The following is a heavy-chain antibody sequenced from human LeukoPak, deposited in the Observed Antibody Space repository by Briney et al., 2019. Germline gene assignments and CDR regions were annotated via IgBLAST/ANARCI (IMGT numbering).Heavy chain of an antibody. V-gene: IGHV4-38-2*02. D-gene: IGHD2-21*01. Sequence: SETLSLTCAVSGYSISSDYYWGWIRQPPGKGLEWIGSIYHSGSTYYNPFLKSRVTIPVDTSKNQFSLKLSSVTAADTAVYYCARDRALFIPLDVWGKGTTVTVSS. J-gene: IGHJ6*04. CDR1: GYSISSDYY. CDR2: IYHSGST. CDR3: ARDRALFIPLDV.